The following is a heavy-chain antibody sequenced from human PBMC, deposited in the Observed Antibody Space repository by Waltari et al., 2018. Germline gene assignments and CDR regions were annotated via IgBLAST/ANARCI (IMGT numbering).Heavy chain of an antibody. CDR3: ARGTFDLSWLLPWFGEWFDP. CDR2: INHSGST. V-gene: IGHV4-34*01. Sequence: QVQLQQWGAGLLKPSETLSLTCAVYGGAFSGYYWSWLRQPPGKGLEWIGEINHSGSTNYNPSLKSRVTISVDTSKNQFSLKLSSVTAADTAVYYCARGTFDLSWLLPWFGEWFDPWGQGTLVTVSS. D-gene: IGHD3-10*01. CDR1: GGAFSGYY. J-gene: IGHJ5*02.